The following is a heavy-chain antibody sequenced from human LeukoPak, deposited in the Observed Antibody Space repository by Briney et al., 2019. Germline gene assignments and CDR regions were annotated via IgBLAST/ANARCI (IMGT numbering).Heavy chain of an antibody. CDR3: ARFISPYYYDSSGYYFDY. V-gene: IGHV4-4*02. CDR2: IYHSGST. D-gene: IGHD3-22*01. Sequence: PSETLSLTCAVSGGSISSSNWWSWVRQPPGKGLEWIGEIYHSGSTNYNPSLKSRVTISVDKSKNQFSLKLSSVTAADTAVYYCARFISPYYYDSSGYYFDYWGQGTLVTVSS. J-gene: IGHJ4*02. CDR1: GGSISSSNW.